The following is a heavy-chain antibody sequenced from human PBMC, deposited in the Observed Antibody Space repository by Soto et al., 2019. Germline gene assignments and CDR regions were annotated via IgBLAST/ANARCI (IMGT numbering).Heavy chain of an antibody. CDR2: IDPSDCYV. Sequence: GESLKISCQASGYSFTAYWITWVRQMPGKGLEWMATIDPSDCYVDYSPSFRGRVTFSVDRSITTVYLQWNSLKASDSAMYFCTRRASTSFYHFDFWGQGALVTVSS. V-gene: IGHV5-10-1*01. D-gene: IGHD6-13*01. CDR3: TRRASTSFYHFDF. J-gene: IGHJ4*02. CDR1: GYSFTAYW.